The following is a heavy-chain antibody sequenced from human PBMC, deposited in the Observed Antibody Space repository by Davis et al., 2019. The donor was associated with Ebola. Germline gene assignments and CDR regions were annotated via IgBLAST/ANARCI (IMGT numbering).Heavy chain of an antibody. CDR1: GFTFSSYA. CDR3: ANRNNFWSGDFYYGFDV. J-gene: IGHJ6*02. CDR2: MSGSGDNT. V-gene: IGHV3-23*01. Sequence: GGSLRLSCAASGFTFSSYAMSWVRQAPGKGLEWVSTMSGSGDNTYYADSVQGRFTISRDNSKDTLYLQMNSLRADDTAVYYCANRNNFWSGDFYYGFDVWGQGTTVTVSS. D-gene: IGHD3-3*01.